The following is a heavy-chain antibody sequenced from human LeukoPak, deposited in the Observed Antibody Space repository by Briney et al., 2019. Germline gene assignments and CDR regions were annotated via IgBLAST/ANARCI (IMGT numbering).Heavy chain of an antibody. Sequence: EAGGSLRLSCAASGFIFSSYSMNWVGQAPGKGLEWVSSISSSSNYIYYADSVRGRFTISRDNAKNSLYLQMNSLRAEDTAVYYCAGGDGDYDYFDYWGQGILVTVSS. CDR3: AGGDGDYDYFDY. D-gene: IGHD4-17*01. V-gene: IGHV3-21*01. J-gene: IGHJ4*02. CDR1: GFIFSSYS. CDR2: ISSSSNYI.